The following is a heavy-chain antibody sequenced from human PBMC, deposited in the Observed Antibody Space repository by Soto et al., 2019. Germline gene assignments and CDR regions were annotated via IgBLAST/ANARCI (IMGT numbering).Heavy chain of an antibody. J-gene: IGHJ3*02. CDR2: ISAYNGNT. V-gene: IGHV1-18*04. CDR3: ARVRSIAALDAFDI. Sequence: VSSVKVSCKASGYTFTSYGISWVRQAPGQGLEWMGWISAYNGNTNYAQKLQGRVTMTTDTSTSTAYMELRSLRSDDTAVYYCARVRSIAALDAFDIWGQGTMVT. D-gene: IGHD6-6*01. CDR1: GYTFTSYG.